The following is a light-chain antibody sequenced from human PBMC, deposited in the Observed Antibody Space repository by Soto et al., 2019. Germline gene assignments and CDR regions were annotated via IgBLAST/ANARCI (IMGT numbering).Light chain of an antibody. CDR2: TAS. Sequence: DLQMTQSPSSVSASVGDRVTITCRASQGISSYLAWYQQKPGKAPNLLIYTASTLQSGVPSRFTGSGSGTDFTLTINSLQPEDFATYYCQQTNSFPYTFGQGTKLEIK. CDR1: QGISSY. J-gene: IGKJ2*01. V-gene: IGKV1-12*01. CDR3: QQTNSFPYT.